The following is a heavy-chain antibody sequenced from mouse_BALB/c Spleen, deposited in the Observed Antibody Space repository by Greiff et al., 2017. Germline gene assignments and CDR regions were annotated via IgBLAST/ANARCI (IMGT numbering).Heavy chain of an antibody. V-gene: IGHV1-15*01. D-gene: IGHD2-5*01. CDR3: TRSRNYGYYAMDY. Sequence: VKLVESGAELVRPGASVTLSCKASGYTFTDYEMHWVKQTPVHGLEWIGAIDPETGGTAYNQKFKGKATLTADKSSSTAYMELRSLTSEDSAVYYCTRSRNYGYYAMDYWGQGTSVTVSS. CDR2: IDPETGGT. CDR1: GYTFTDYE. J-gene: IGHJ4*01.